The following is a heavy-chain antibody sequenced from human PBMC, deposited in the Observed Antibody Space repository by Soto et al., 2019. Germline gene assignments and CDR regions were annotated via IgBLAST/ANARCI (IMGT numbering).Heavy chain of an antibody. J-gene: IGHJ4*02. V-gene: IGHV5-51*01. CDR1: GYTFTSYW. CDR3: VRSGTSSGRFSDY. CDR2: FYPSDSDI. D-gene: IGHD2-15*01. Sequence: PWESLKISCKGSGYTFTSYWIGWVRQMTGEGLEWMGAFYPSDSDIRYSPSFQGKVTISADKSITTAYLQWSSLKAADTAMYYCVRSGTSSGRFSDYWGQGTLVTVSS.